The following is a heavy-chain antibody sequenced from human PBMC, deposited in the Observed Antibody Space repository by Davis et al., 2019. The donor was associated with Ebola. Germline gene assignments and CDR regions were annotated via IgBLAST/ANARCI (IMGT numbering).Heavy chain of an antibody. D-gene: IGHD4-23*01. CDR3: ARDLTYGGNSY. CDR2: INAGNGNT. J-gene: IGHJ4*02. CDR1: GYTFTSYA. V-gene: IGHV1-3*01. Sequence: ASVKVSCKASGYTFTSYAMHWVRQAPGQRLEWMGWINAGNGNTKYSQKFQGRVTITRDTSASTAYMELSSLRSEDTAVYYCARDLTYGGNSYWGQGTLVTVSS.